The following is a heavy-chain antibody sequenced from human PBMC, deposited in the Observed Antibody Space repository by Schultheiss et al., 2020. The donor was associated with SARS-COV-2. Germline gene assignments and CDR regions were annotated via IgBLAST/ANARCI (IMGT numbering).Heavy chain of an antibody. V-gene: IGHV3-30*04. CDR2: ISYDGSNK. D-gene: IGHD5-18*01. CDR3: ARGSVIQLGWSFDY. CDR1: GFTFSSYA. Sequence: GGSLRLSCAASGFTFSSYAMHWVRQAPGKGLEWVAVISYDGSNKYYADSVKGRFTISRDNSKNTLYLQINSLRAEDTAVYYCARGSVIQLGWSFDYWGQGTLVTVSS. J-gene: IGHJ4*02.